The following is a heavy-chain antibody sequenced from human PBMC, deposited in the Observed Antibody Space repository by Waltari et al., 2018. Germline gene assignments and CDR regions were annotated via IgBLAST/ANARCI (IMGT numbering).Heavy chain of an antibody. CDR3: ARGPLGGFHAGDYFDL. CDR1: GYTFTNSA. Sequence: QVQLVQSGAEVKKPGASVTISCKASGYTFTNSAIHWVRQAPGQRLEWMGWINADKGRRKYSQYCQYEVTSTRDTSANTAYMELSSLTSEDSAVYFWARGPLGGFHAGDYFDLWGQGALVTVSS. CDR2: INADKGRR. D-gene: IGHD3-16*01. V-gene: IGHV1-3*01. J-gene: IGHJ4*02.